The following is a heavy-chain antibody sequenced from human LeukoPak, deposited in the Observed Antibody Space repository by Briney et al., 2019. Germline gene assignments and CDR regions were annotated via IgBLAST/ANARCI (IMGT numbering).Heavy chain of an antibody. CDR2: ISTSGSTI. Sequence: GRSLRLSCAASGFTFSDHYMSWIRQAPGKGLEWVSYISTSGSTIYYGDSVKGRFTISRDNAKNSLYLQMNSLRAEDTAVYYCARDLIVGGTNTYFDYWGQGTLVTVSS. D-gene: IGHD1-26*01. J-gene: IGHJ4*02. CDR1: GFTFSDHY. V-gene: IGHV3-11*04. CDR3: ARDLIVGGTNTYFDY.